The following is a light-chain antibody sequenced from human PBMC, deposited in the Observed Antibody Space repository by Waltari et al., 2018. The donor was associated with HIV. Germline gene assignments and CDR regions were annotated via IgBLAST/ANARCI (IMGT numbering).Light chain of an antibody. J-gene: IGLJ2*01. Sequence: QSALTQPASVSGSPGQSITISCTGTRSDVGGYNYFSWYQQHPGKAPKLMIYDVSYRPPGVSDRFSGSKSGNTASLTISGLQPEDEADYHCSSFTSSSTVVFGGGTKLTVL. CDR3: SSFTSSSTVV. V-gene: IGLV2-14*03. CDR2: DVS. CDR1: RSDVGGYNY.